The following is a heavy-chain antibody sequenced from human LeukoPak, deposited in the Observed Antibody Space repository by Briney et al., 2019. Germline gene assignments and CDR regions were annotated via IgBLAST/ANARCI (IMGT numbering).Heavy chain of an antibody. CDR3: ATYTHWVAGDV. CDR1: GFTFSDSW. Sequence: GGSMRLSCAASGFTFSDSWMSWVSQAPGKGLEWVATMQPDGSEKAYVGSVKGRCTISRDNARNSLYLQMGSLRAEDTAVYYCATYTHWVAGDVWGQGTTVTVSS. D-gene: IGHD3-16*01. J-gene: IGHJ6*02. V-gene: IGHV3-7*01. CDR2: MQPDGSEK.